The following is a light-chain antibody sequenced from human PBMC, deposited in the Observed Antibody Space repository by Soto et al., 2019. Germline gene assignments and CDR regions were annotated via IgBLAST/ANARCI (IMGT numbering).Light chain of an antibody. CDR3: QQYYGTPRT. CDR1: QDITMY. CDR2: GAS. Sequence: DIQMAQSPSTLSGSVGARVTITCQASQDITMYLNWYQQKPGQPPKLLIYGASTRESGVPDRFSGSGSGTDFTLTISRLQAEDVAVYYCQQYYGTPRTFGQGTKVDIK. J-gene: IGKJ1*01. V-gene: IGKV4-1*01.